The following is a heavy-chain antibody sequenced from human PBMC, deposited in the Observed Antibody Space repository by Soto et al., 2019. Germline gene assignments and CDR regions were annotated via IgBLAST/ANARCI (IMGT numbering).Heavy chain of an antibody. J-gene: IGHJ6*02. CDR2: INPNSGGT. D-gene: IGHD4-17*01. Sequence: ASVKVSCKASGYTFTGYYMHWVRQAPGQGLEWMGWINPNSGGTNYAQKFQGRVTMTRDTSISTAYMELSRLRADDTAVYYCARVLMTSVAWGYGMHVWCQGTTLTVSS. CDR3: ARVLMTSVAWGYGMHV. CDR1: GYTFTGYY. V-gene: IGHV1-2*02.